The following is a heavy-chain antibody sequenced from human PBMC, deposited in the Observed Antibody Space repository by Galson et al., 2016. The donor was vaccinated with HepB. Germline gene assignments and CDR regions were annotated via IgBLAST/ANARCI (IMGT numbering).Heavy chain of an antibody. V-gene: IGHV3-74*01. Sequence: SLRLSCAASGFTFSTYWMHWVRQTPEKGLVWVSLINSYGSSTSYADSVKGRFTISRDNAKNTLYLQMNSLRAEDTAVYYCARVRGDITLLQGKLRPNNWFDPWGQGTLVTVSS. J-gene: IGHJ5*02. CDR3: ARVRGDITLLQGKLRPNNWFDP. CDR2: INSYGSST. CDR1: GFTFSTYW. D-gene: IGHD3-10*01.